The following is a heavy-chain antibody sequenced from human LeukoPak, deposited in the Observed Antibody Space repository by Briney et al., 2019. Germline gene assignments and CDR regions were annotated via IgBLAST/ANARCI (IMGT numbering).Heavy chain of an antibody. Sequence: PSETLSLTCTVSGGSISSYHWSWLRQPAGKGLEWIGRIYTSGSTNYNPSLKGRVTMSVDTSKNQFSLKLSSVTAADTAVYYCAGDFGTTGAFDIWGQGTMVTVSS. V-gene: IGHV4-4*07. D-gene: IGHD1-1*01. CDR1: GGSISSYH. CDR3: AGDFGTTGAFDI. J-gene: IGHJ3*02. CDR2: IYTSGST.